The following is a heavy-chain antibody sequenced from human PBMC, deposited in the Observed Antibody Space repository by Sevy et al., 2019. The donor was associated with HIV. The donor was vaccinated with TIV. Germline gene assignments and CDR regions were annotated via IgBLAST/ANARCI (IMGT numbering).Heavy chain of an antibody. CDR2: TRNKADSYTT. Sequence: GGSLRLSCAASGFTFSDHYMEWVRQAPGKGLEWVGRTRNKADSYTTEYAASVKGRFTISRDDSKNSLYLQMNSLKTEDTAVYYCATHAGIAAADSVFDYWGQGTLVTVSS. D-gene: IGHD6-13*01. J-gene: IGHJ4*02. V-gene: IGHV3-72*01. CDR3: ATHAGIAAADSVFDY. CDR1: GFTFSDHY.